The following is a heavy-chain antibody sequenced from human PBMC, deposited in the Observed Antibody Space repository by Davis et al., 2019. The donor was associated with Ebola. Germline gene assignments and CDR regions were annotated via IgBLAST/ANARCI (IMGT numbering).Heavy chain of an antibody. CDR3: AKERSRRYTFDY. CDR1: GFTFSSYS. D-gene: IGHD6-13*01. Sequence: ESLKISCAASGFTFSSYSMNWVRQAPGKGLEWVSSISSSSSYIYYADSVKGRFTISRDNAKNSLYLQMNSLRGEDTAVYYCAKERSRRYTFDYWGQGTLVTVSS. V-gene: IGHV3-21*04. CDR2: ISSSSSYI. J-gene: IGHJ4*02.